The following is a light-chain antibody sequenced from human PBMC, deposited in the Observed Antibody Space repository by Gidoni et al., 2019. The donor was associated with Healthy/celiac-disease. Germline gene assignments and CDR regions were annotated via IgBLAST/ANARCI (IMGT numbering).Light chain of an antibody. Sequence: QSVLTQPPSVSTAPGQQVTISCHGNSSNIGNNYVSWYQQLPGTAPKLLIYDIHKRPSGIPGRFSGSKSGTSGTLGITGLQTGDEAHYYCGTWDNNLSAVFGGGTKLTVL. CDR3: GTWDNNLSAV. CDR1: SSNIGNNY. J-gene: IGLJ3*02. V-gene: IGLV1-51*01. CDR2: DIH.